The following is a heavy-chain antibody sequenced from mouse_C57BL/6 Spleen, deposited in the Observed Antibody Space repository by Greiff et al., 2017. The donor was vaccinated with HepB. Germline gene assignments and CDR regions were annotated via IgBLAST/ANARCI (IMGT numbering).Heavy chain of an antibody. J-gene: IGHJ4*01. CDR3: ATWGPYYAMDY. CDR1: GYAFSSSL. Sequence: QVQLQQSGPELVKPGASVKISCKASGYAFSSSLMNWVKQRPGKGLEWIGRIYPGDGDTNYNGKFKGKATLTVDKPSSTAYMQLSSLTSEDSAVYYCATWGPYYAMDYWGQGTSVTVSS. V-gene: IGHV1-82*01. CDR2: IYPGDGDT. D-gene: IGHD3-3*01.